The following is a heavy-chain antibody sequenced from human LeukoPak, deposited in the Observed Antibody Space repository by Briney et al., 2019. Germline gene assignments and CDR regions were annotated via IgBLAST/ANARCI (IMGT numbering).Heavy chain of an antibody. Sequence: GASVKVSCKASGYTFTSYGISWVRQAPGQGLEWMGWISAYNGNTNYAQKLQGRVTMTTDTSTSTAYMELRGLRSDDTAVYYCARLPGYDIADYYYYYMDVWGKGTTVTVSS. CDR1: GYTFTSYG. J-gene: IGHJ6*03. D-gene: IGHD3-9*01. CDR2: ISAYNGNT. V-gene: IGHV1-18*01. CDR3: ARLPGYDIADYYYYYMDV.